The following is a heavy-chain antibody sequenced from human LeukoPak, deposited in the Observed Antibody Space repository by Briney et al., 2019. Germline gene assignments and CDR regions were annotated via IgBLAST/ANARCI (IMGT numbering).Heavy chain of an antibody. CDR2: ISSSGSTI. Sequence: GGSLRLSCAASGFTFSSYEMNWVRQAPGKGLEWVSYISSSGSTIYYAESVKGRFTTSRDNAKNSLYLQMNSLRAEDTAVYYCAREVAARPHYYYGMDVWGQGTTVTVSS. D-gene: IGHD6-6*01. J-gene: IGHJ6*02. CDR1: GFTFSSYE. V-gene: IGHV3-48*03. CDR3: AREVAARPHYYYGMDV.